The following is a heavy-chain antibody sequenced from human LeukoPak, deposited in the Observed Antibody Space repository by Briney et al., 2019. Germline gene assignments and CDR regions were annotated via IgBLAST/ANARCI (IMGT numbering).Heavy chain of an antibody. V-gene: IGHV3-23*01. CDR1: GFTLSSYA. J-gene: IGHJ5*02. CDR3: AKDPGSGWGVYNWFDP. CDR2: ISGSGGST. D-gene: IGHD6-19*01. Sequence: GGSLRLSCAASGFTLSSYAMSWVRQAPGKGLEWVSAISGSGGSTYYADCVKGRFTICRENSKNNVYVKMNSLRAEDTAVYYCAKDPGSGWGVYNWFDPWGQGTLVTVSS.